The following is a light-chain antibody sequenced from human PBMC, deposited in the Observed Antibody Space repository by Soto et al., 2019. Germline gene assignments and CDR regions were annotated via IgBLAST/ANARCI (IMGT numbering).Light chain of an antibody. Sequence: QSVLTQPASVSGSPGQSITISCTGTRSDVGGYNYVSWYQLHPGKAPKLILYEVTNRPSGVSDRFSGSKSGNTASLTISGLQAEDEADYYCSSYTSSTAYVFXTGTKVTVL. CDR2: EVT. CDR1: RSDVGGYNY. CDR3: SSYTSSTAYV. J-gene: IGLJ1*01. V-gene: IGLV2-14*01.